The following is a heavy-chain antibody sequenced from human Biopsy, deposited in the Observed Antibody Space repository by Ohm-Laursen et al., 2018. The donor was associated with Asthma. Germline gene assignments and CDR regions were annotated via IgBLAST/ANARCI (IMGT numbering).Heavy chain of an antibody. V-gene: IGHV3-9*01. D-gene: IGHD3-22*01. J-gene: IGHJ4*01. CDR1: GFSFDDCA. Sequence: SLRLSCTASGFSFDDCAMHWVRQAPGTGLEWVSRISWNSGNIDYAVSVKGRFTISRDNAKNSLYLQMQSLRPEDTAFYYCAKSADYYDSTDYLDFWGRGTLVTVSS. CDR2: ISWNSGNI. CDR3: AKSADYYDSTDYLDF.